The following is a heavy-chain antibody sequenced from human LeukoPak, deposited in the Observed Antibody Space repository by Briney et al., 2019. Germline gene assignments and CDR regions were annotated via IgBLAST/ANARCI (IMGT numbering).Heavy chain of an antibody. D-gene: IGHD5-18*01. CDR3: ARDRVDTAIPGHDAFDI. CDR1: GFTFSSYA. CDR2: ISYDGSNK. J-gene: IGHJ3*02. V-gene: IGHV3-30*04. Sequence: VGSLRLSCAASGFTFSSYAMHWGRQAPGKGLEWGAVISYDGSNKYYADYVKGRFTISIDNSKNKLYMQLNRLRAEDTAVYYCARDRVDTAIPGHDAFDIWGQGTMVAVSS.